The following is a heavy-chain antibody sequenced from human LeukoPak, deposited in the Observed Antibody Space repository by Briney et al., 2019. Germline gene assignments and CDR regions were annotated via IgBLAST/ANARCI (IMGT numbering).Heavy chain of an antibody. V-gene: IGHV3-72*01. D-gene: IGHD1-26*01. CDR3: PPLVGRTQKFAR. Sequence: GGSLRLSCAASGFTFSDHYMDWVRQAPGKGLEWLGRSRNKVNSFTTDYAAAVKGRFTISRDDSNNSLNLQIHGLKTEDTAVYYCPPLVGRTQKFARWGQGTLVPVSS. CDR1: GFTFSDHY. CDR2: SRNKVNSFTT. J-gene: IGHJ1*01.